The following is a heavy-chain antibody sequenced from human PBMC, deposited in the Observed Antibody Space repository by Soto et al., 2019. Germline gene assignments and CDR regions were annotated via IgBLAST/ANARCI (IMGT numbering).Heavy chain of an antibody. CDR1: GFTFSSYA. CDR3: ERDHINCWEVDY. CDR2: ISYDGSNK. D-gene: IGHD2-21*01. Sequence: GGSLRISCAASGFTFSSYAMHWVRQAPGKVLEWVEVISYDGSNKYYADSVKGRFTISRDNSKNTMYLQMNSLRAEDTAVYYCERDHINCWEVDYGGRGARVKASS. V-gene: IGHV3-30-3*01. J-gene: IGHJ4*02.